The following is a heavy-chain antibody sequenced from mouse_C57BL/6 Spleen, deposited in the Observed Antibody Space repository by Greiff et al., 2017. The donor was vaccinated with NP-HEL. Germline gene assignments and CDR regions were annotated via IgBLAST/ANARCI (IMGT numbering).Heavy chain of an antibody. CDR1: GYTFTSYW. V-gene: IGHV1-64*01. CDR2: IHPNSGST. Sequence: QVQLQQPGAELVKPGASVKLSCKASGYTFTSYWMHWVKQRPGQGLEWIGMIHPNSGSTNYNEKFKSKATLTVDKSSSTAYMQLSSLTSDDSAVYYCARSGYGEAWFAYWGQGTLVTVSA. CDR3: ARSGYGEAWFAY. J-gene: IGHJ3*01. D-gene: IGHD2-10*02.